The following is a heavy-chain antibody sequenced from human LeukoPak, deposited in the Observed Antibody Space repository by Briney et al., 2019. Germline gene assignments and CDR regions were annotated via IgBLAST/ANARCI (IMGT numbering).Heavy chain of an antibody. Sequence: PGGSLRLSCAASGFTFSSYAMHWVRQAPGKGLEWGAVISYDGSNKYYADSVKGRFTISRDNSKNTLYLQMNSLRAEDTAVYYCARGPAGGWLLSHFDYWGQGTLVTVSS. CDR1: GFTFSSYA. CDR2: ISYDGSNK. CDR3: ARGPAGGWLLSHFDY. D-gene: IGHD3-3*01. J-gene: IGHJ4*02. V-gene: IGHV3-30*04.